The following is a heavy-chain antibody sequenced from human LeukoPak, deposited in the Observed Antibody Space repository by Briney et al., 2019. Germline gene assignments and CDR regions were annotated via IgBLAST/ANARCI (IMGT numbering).Heavy chain of an antibody. CDR3: AKDEGIRCLKGDCPFDY. CDR1: GFTFSRLA. CDR2: ISASGP. Sequence: PGGSLRLSCAASGFTFSRLAMTWVRQAPGKGLEWVSTISASGPYYADAVRGRFTISRDNSRNTLSLQMDSLRAEDTAVYYCAKDEGIRCLKGDCPFDYWGQGTLVTVSS. V-gene: IGHV3-23*01. D-gene: IGHD2-21*01. J-gene: IGHJ4*02.